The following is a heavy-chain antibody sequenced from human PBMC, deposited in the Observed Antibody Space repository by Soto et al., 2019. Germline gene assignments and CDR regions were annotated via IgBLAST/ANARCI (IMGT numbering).Heavy chain of an antibody. CDR3: ARYYCTSGTCYSSDY. CDR1: GGSISSYY. CDR2: IYYIGRT. V-gene: IGHV4-59*01. D-gene: IGHD2-2*01. Sequence: SETLSLTCTVSGGSISSYYWSWIRQSPGEGLEWIGYIYYIGRTNYNPSLKSRVSFSVDTSKNQFSLRLRSVTAADTAVYYCARYYCTSGTCYSSDYPGLGTLLTVSS. J-gene: IGHJ4*02.